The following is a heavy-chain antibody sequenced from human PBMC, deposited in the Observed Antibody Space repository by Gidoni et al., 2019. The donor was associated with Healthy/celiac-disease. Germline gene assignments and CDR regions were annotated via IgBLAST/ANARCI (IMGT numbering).Heavy chain of an antibody. Sequence: QVQLVQSGAEVKKPGASVKVSCKASGYTFTSYYMHWVRQAPGQGLEWMGIINPSGGSTSYAQKFQGRVTMTRDTSTSTVYMELSSLRSEDTAVYYCAREHVTIFGVVISGNLPTRWFDPWGQGTLVTVSS. V-gene: IGHV1-46*03. CDR1: GYTFTSYY. D-gene: IGHD3-3*01. CDR3: AREHVTIFGVVISGNLPTRWFDP. J-gene: IGHJ5*02. CDR2: INPSGGST.